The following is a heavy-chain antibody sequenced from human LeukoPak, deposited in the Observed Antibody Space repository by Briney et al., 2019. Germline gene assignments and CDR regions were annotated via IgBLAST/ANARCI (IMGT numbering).Heavy chain of an antibody. J-gene: IGHJ4*02. V-gene: IGHV4-34*01. CDR2: INHSGST. Sequence: SETLSLTCAVYGGSFNGYYWSWIRQPPGKGLEWIGEINHSGSTNYNPSLKSLVTISVDTSKSQFSLKLSSVTAADTAVYYCARARGIVDYWGQGTLATVSS. CDR1: GGSFNGYY. CDR3: ARARGIVDY. D-gene: IGHD6-13*01.